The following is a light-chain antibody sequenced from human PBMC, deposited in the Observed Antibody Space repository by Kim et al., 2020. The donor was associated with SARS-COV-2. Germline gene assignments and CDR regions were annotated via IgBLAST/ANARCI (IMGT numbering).Light chain of an antibody. CDR3: LQYSNWPLMYT. CDR2: DAS. J-gene: IGKJ2*01. V-gene: IGKV3-15*01. Sequence: SPGERATPSCRASQSVSNKLAWYQQRPGQAPRLLIYDASTRATGVPDRFSGSGSETEFTLTISSLQSEDIAVYYCLQYSNWPLMYTFGQGTKLEI. CDR1: QSVSNK.